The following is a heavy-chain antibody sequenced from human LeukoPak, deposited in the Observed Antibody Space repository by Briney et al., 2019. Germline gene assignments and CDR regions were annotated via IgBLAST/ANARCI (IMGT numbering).Heavy chain of an antibody. J-gene: IGHJ3*02. CDR2: IIPTFGTA. CDR3: ARDGLNGSGSYYKWGAFDI. V-gene: IGHV1-69*13. D-gene: IGHD3-10*01. Sequence: GASVNVSCKASGGTFSIYAISWVRQAPGQGLEWMGGIIPTFGTAKYAQKFQGRVTITADESTSTAYMELSSLRSEDTAVYYCARDGLNGSGSYYKWGAFDIWGQGTMVTVSS. CDR1: GGTFSIYA.